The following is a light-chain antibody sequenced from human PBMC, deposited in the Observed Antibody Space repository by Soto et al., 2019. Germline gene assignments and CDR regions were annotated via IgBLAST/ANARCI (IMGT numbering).Light chain of an antibody. CDR2: GAS. CDR1: QSVSSSY. V-gene: IGKV3-15*01. J-gene: IGKJ5*01. CDR3: QQYNNWPPN. Sequence: EIVLTQSPGTLSLSPVERATLSCRASQSVSSSYLAWYQQKPGQAPRLLIYGASTRATGVPARFSGSGSGTEFTLTVSSLQSEDIAVYFCQQYNNWPPNFGQGTRLEIK.